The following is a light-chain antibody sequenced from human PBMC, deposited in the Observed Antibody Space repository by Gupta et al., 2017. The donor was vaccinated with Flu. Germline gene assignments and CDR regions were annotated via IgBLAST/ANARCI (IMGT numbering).Light chain of an antibody. J-gene: IGKJ3*01. V-gene: IGKV3-11*01. Sequence: EIVLTQSPATLSLSPGERATLSCRASQSVSSYLAWYQQKPGQAPRLLIYDASNRATGIPARFSGSGSGTDFTLTMSSLEPEDFAVYYCQRRSNWPPFTFGPGTKVDIK. CDR2: DAS. CDR3: QRRSNWPPFT. CDR1: QSVSSY.